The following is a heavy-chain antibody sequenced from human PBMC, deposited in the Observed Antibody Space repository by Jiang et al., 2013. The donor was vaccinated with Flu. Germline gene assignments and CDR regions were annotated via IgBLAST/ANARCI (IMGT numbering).Heavy chain of an antibody. CDR1: GFTFSSYG. D-gene: IGHD1-20*01. V-gene: IGHV3-33*01. J-gene: IGHJ3*02. CDR3: ARDRPLPRITGTTLGDAFDI. CDR2: IWYDGSNK. Sequence: GRSLRLSCAASGFTFSSYGMHWVRQAPGKGLEWVAVIWYDGSNKYYADSVKGRFTISRDNSKNTLYLQMNSLRAEDTAVYYCARDRPLPRITGTTLGDAFDIWGQGTMVTVSS.